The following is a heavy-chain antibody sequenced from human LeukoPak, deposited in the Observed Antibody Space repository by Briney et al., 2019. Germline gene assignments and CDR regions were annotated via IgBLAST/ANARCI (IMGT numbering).Heavy chain of an antibody. CDR3: ARVVSSSSWYYYYYYMDV. J-gene: IGHJ6*03. CDR2: ISAYNGNT. Sequence: RASVKVSCKASGYTFTSYGISWVRQAPGQGLEWMGWISAYNGNTNYAQKLQGRVTMTTDTSTSTAYMELGSLRSDDTAVYYCARVVSSSSWYYYYYYMDVWGKGTTVTVSS. CDR1: GYTFTSYG. V-gene: IGHV1-18*01. D-gene: IGHD6-13*01.